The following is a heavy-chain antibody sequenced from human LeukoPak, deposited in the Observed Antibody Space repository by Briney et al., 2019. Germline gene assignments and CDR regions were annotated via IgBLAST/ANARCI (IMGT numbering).Heavy chain of an antibody. D-gene: IGHD6-13*01. CDR3: ARESSSWYNRYYGMDV. CDR1: GFTFSSYW. Sequence: PGGSLRLSCAASGFTFSSYWMHWVRQAPGKGLVWVSRINSDGSSTSYADSVKGRFTISRDNAKNTLYLQMNSLRAEDTAVYYCARESSSWYNRYYGMDVWGQGTTVTVSS. J-gene: IGHJ6*02. CDR2: INSDGSST. V-gene: IGHV3-74*01.